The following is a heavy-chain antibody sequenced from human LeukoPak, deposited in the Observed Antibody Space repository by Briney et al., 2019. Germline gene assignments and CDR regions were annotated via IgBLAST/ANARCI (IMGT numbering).Heavy chain of an antibody. D-gene: IGHD6-19*01. Sequence: SQTLSLTCTVSGGSISSGGYYWSWIRQHPGKGLEWIGYIYYSGSTYYNPSLKSRVTISVDTSKNQFSLKLSSVTAADTAVYYCARARTVAGYYYYYGMDVWGQGTTVTVSS. CDR2: IYYSGST. CDR3: ARARTVAGYYYYYGMDV. CDR1: GGSISSGGYY. V-gene: IGHV4-31*03. J-gene: IGHJ6*02.